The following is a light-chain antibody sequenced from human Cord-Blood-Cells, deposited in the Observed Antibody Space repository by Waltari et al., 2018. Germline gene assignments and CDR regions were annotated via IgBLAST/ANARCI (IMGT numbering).Light chain of an antibody. CDR3: CSYAGSSTYV. Sequence: QSALTQPASASGSPGQSITISCTGTSSDVGSYILVSWYQQHPGKAPKLMIYEGSKRPSGVSNRFSGSKSGNTASLTISGLQAEDEADYYCCSYAGSSTYVFGTGTKVTVL. CDR1: SSDVGSYIL. CDR2: EGS. V-gene: IGLV2-23*01. J-gene: IGLJ1*01.